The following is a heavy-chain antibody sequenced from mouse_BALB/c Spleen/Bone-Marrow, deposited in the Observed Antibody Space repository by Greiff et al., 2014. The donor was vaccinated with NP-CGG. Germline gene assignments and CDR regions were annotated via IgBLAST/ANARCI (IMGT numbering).Heavy chain of an antibody. D-gene: IGHD2-4*01. CDR3: KGYDYDVDSFDY. V-gene: IGHV14-4*02. CDR2: IDPENGDT. Sequence: VQLQQPGAELVRSGASVRLSCTASGLNIKDSYIHWVRQRPEQGLEWIGWIDPENGDTEYAPKFQGKATMTADTSSNTAYLQLSSLTSEDTAVYYCKGYDYDVDSFDYWGQGTTLTVSS. J-gene: IGHJ2*01. CDR1: GLNIKDSY.